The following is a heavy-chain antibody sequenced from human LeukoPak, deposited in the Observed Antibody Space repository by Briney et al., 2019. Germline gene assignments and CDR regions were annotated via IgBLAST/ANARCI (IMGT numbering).Heavy chain of an antibody. V-gene: IGHV3-30*04. D-gene: IGHD3-22*01. J-gene: IGHJ5*02. CDR2: ISYDGSNK. CDR3: ARAPTPYDSSGYSNA. Sequence: GGSLRLSCAASGFTFSSYAMHWVRQAPGKGLEWVAVISYDGSNKYYADSVKGRFTISRDNSKNTLYLQTNSLRAEDTAVYYCARAPTPYDSSGYSNAWGQGTLVTVSS. CDR1: GFTFSSYA.